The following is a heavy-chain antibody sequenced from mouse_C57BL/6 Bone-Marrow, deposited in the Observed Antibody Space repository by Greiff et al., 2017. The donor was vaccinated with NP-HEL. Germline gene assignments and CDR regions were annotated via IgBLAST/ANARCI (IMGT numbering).Heavy chain of an antibody. CDR1: GYTFTDYN. J-gene: IGHJ4*01. D-gene: IGHD1-1*01. V-gene: IGHV1-22*01. CDR2: INPNNGGT. CDR3: ATGDYYGSRGAMDY. Sequence: EVLLVESGPELAKPGASVKMSCKASGYTFTDYNMHWVKQSHGKSLEWIGYINPNNGGTSYNQKFKGKATLTVNKSSSTAYMELRSLTSEDPAVYYCATGDYYGSRGAMDYWGQGTSVTVSS.